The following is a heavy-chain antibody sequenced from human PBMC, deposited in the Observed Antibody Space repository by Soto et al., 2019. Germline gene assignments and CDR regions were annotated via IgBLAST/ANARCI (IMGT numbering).Heavy chain of an antibody. J-gene: IGHJ6*02. CDR2: ISYDGSNK. Sequence: PGGSLRLSCAASGFTFSSYAMHWVRQAPGKGLEWVAVISYDGSNKYYADSVKGRFTISRDNSKNTLYLQMNSLRAEDTAVYYCARAVSPSFWNQPHHPYYYYGMDVWGQGTTVNVSS. CDR3: ARAVSPSFWNQPHHPYYYYGMDV. D-gene: IGHD1-1*01. CDR1: GFTFSSYA. V-gene: IGHV3-30-3*01.